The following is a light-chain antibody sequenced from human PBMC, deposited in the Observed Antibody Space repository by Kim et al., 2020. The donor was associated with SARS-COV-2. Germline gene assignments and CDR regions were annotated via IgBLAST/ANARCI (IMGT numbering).Light chain of an antibody. V-gene: IGKV3-20*01. J-gene: IGKJ4*01. Sequence: SPGERATLSCSASQSVSSSYLAWYQQKPGQAPRLLIYGASSRATGIPDRFSGSGSGTVFTLTISRLEPEDFAVYYCQQYGSSPLTFGGGTKVDIK. CDR2: GAS. CDR3: QQYGSSPLT. CDR1: QSVSSSY.